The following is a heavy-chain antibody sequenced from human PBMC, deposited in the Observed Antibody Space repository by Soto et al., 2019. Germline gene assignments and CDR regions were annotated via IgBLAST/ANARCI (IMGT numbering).Heavy chain of an antibody. Sequence: EVQLLESGGGLVQPGGSLRLSCAASGFTFSSYAMSWVRQAPGKGLEWVSAISGSGGSTYYADSVKGRFTISRDNSKTTLYLQMNSLRAEDTAVYYCAKITIGIVATNGEFDYWGQGTLVTVSS. CDR1: GFTFSSYA. CDR2: ISGSGGST. CDR3: AKITIGIVATNGEFDY. V-gene: IGHV3-23*01. J-gene: IGHJ4*02. D-gene: IGHD5-12*01.